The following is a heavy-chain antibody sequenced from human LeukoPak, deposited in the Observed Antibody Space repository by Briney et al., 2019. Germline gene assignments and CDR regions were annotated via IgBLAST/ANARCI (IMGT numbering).Heavy chain of an antibody. D-gene: IGHD3-3*01. V-gene: IGHV4-34*01. CDR1: GGSFSGYY. J-gene: IGHJ5*02. CDR2: INHSGST. Sequence: SETLSLTCAVYGGSFSGYYWSWIRQPPGKGLEWIGEINHSGSTNYNPSLKSRVTMSVDTSKSHFTLKLNSVTAADTAVYSCAGHKYYNFWGSFNWFDPWGQGTLVIVSS. CDR3: AGHKYYNFWGSFNWFDP.